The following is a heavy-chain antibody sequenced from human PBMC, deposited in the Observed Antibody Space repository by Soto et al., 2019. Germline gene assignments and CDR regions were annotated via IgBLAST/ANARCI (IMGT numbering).Heavy chain of an antibody. CDR1: GFTISSYC. CDR3: AGDPVPEY. Sequence: PGGSLRLSWAASGFTISSYCMHCVRQAPGKGLVWVSLIKSDGSTSYADSVKGRFTISRDNAKNTLYLQMNSLRVEDTAVYYCAGDPVPEYWGQGTLVTVSS. CDR2: IKSDGST. V-gene: IGHV3-74*01. J-gene: IGHJ4*02.